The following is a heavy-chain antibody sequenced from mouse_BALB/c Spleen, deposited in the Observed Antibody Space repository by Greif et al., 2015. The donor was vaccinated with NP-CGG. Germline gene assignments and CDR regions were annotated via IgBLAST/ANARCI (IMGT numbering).Heavy chain of an antibody. CDR2: IYPGNLNT. V-gene: IGHV1S56*01. CDR1: GYTFTSYY. CDR3: TRDAMDY. J-gene: IGHJ4*01. Sequence: VQLQQSGPELVKPGASVRIACKASGYTFTSYYIHWVKQRPGQGFEWIGWIYPGNLNTKYNEKFKGKAALTADKSSSTAYMQLSSLTSEDSAVYFCTRDAMDYWGQGTSVTVSS.